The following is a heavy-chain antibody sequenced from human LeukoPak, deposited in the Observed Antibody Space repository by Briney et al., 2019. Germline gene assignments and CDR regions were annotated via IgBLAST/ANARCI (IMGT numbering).Heavy chain of an antibody. Sequence: GGSLRLSCAASGFTFSSYWMHWVRQAPGKGLVWVSRMNTDGSSTSYADSVKGRFTISRDNAKNTLYLQMNSLRAEDTAVYYCARGSSGYSDYWGQGTLVTVSS. CDR1: GFTFSSYW. V-gene: IGHV3-74*01. J-gene: IGHJ4*02. CDR2: MNTDGSST. CDR3: ARGSSGYSDY. D-gene: IGHD3-22*01.